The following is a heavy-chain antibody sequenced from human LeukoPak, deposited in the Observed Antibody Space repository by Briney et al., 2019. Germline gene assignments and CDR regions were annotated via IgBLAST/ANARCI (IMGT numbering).Heavy chain of an antibody. CDR3: ARPGAGAAAGTFDP. Sequence: KPSQTLSLTCTVSGGSISSGRYYWSWIRQPPGKGLEWIGYIYYSGTTYHNPSLKSRLTISVDTSKNQFSLKLSSVTAADTAVYYCARPGAGAAAGTFDPWGQGTLVTVSS. D-gene: IGHD6-13*01. J-gene: IGHJ5*02. CDR2: IYYSGTT. CDR1: GGSISSGRYY. V-gene: IGHV4-30-4*01.